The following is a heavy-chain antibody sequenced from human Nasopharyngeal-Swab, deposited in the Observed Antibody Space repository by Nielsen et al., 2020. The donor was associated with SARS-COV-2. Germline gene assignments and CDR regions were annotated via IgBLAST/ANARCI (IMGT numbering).Heavy chain of an antibody. CDR2: ISGSGGST. Sequence: VRQAPGKGLEWVSAISGSGGSTYYADSVKGWFTISRDNSKNTLYLQMNSLRAEDTAVYYCAKDLKPMYYDFWSGYYTDYYYYMDVWGKGTTVTVSS. CDR3: AKDLKPMYYDFWSGYYTDYYYYMDV. V-gene: IGHV3-23*01. D-gene: IGHD3-3*01. J-gene: IGHJ6*03.